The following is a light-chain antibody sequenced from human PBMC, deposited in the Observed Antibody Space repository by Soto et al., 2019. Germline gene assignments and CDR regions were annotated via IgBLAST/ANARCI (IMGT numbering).Light chain of an antibody. CDR3: QQYYTFPLYT. V-gene: IGKV1D-8*01. Sequence: VIWMTQSPSFLSAIRGDRVTISCRMSQDIGHYLAWYRQKPGKAPELLIYDTSRLQTGAPSRFSGSGSGTYFTLTISSLQSEDFATYYWQQYYTFPLYTFGQGTKLEI. CDR1: QDIGHY. CDR2: DTS. J-gene: IGKJ2*01.